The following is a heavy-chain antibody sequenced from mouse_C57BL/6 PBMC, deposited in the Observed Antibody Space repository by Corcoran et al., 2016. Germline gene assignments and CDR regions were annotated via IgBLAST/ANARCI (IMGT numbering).Heavy chain of an antibody. CDR3: ARDPIVTTRAY. V-gene: IGHV3-6*01. J-gene: IGHJ3*01. CDR1: GYSITSGYY. CDR2: ISYDGSN. D-gene: IGHD2-5*01. Sequence: DVQLQESGPGLVKPSQSLSLTCSVTGYSITSGYYWNWIRQFPGNKLEWMGYISYDGSNNYNPSLKNRISITRDTSKNQFFLKLNSVTTEDTATYYCARDPIVTTRAYCGQGTLVTVSA.